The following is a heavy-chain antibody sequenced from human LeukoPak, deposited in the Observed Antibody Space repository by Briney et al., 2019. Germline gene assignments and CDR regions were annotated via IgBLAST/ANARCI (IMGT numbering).Heavy chain of an antibody. CDR3: ATCIAAVGTRGFDP. J-gene: IGHJ5*02. D-gene: IGHD6-13*01. V-gene: IGHV3-7*01. CDR1: GFNFVGYW. Sequence: GGSLRLSCAASGFNFVGYWMSWVRQAPGKGLEWVANIKQDGSEKYYVDSVKGRFTISRDNAKNSLYLQMNSLRAEDTAVYYCATCIAAVGTRGFDPWGQGTLVTVSS. CDR2: IKQDGSEK.